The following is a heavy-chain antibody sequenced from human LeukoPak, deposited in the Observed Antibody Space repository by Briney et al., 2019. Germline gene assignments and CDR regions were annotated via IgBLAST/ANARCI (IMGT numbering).Heavy chain of an antibody. Sequence: ASVKVSCKASGGTFSRYAISWVRQAPGQGLEWMGRIIPIFGTANYAQKFQGRVTITADKSTSTAYMELSSLRSEDTAVYYCARDRFGGEQNWGQGTLVTVSS. J-gene: IGHJ4*02. CDR3: ARDRFGGEQN. CDR2: IIPIFGTA. D-gene: IGHD3-16*01. CDR1: GGTFSRYA. V-gene: IGHV1-69*06.